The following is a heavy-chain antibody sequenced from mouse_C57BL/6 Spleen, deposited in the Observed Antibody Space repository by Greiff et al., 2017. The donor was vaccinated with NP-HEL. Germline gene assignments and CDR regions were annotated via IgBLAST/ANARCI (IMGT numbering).Heavy chain of an antibody. CDR2: IYPGDGDT. CDR1: GYAFSSSW. D-gene: IGHD2-4*01. V-gene: IGHV1-82*01. Sequence: QVQLQQSGPELVKPGASVKISCKASGYAFSSSWMNWVKQRPGKGLEWIGRIYPGDGDTNYNGKFKGKATLTADKSSSTAYMQLSSLTSEDSAVYFCARYDYPYWYFDVWGTGTTVTVSS. CDR3: ARYDYPYWYFDV. J-gene: IGHJ1*03.